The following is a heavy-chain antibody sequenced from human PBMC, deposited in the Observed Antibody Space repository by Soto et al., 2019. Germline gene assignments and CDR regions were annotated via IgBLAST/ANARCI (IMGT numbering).Heavy chain of an antibody. D-gene: IGHD3-3*01. J-gene: IGHJ4*02. V-gene: IGHV4-34*01. Sequence: SDTLSLTCAVYGAPFSGYYWTWIRPPPGKGLEWIGEINHTGSTKYNPSLKSRVTISLDTSKNQFSLSLRSVTAADTAVYYCARGREIFGAVTPFEYWGQGTQVTVSS. CDR3: ARGREIFGAVTPFEY. CDR2: INHTGST. CDR1: GAPFSGYY.